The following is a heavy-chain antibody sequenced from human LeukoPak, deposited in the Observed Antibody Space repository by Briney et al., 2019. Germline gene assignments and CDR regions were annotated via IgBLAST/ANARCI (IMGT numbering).Heavy chain of an antibody. CDR2: IHQSGST. Sequence: PSETLSLTSAIYGESFNGHYWSWIRQPPGKGLEWIGEIHQSGSTNDNPSLKSRVTMSVDTSKKQFSLKLTSVTAADTAVYYCAREITSLLNWFDPWGQGTLVTVSS. V-gene: IGHV4-34*01. D-gene: IGHD2-2*01. CDR1: GESFNGHY. CDR3: AREITSLLNWFDP. J-gene: IGHJ5*02.